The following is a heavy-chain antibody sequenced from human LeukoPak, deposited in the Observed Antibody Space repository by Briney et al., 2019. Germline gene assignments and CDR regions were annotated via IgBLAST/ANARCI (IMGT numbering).Heavy chain of an antibody. V-gene: IGHV3-66*03. CDR2: IRGSGAT. J-gene: IGHJ5*02. CDR1: GFSASDYY. CDR3: ARDRAATEDWVEFDP. Sequence: GGSLRLSCEVFGFSASDYYMSWVRQAPGKGLEWVSLIRGSGATFYAGSVMGRFTISRDDSKNMVFLQMNRLRVEDTAVYFCARDRAATEDWVEFDPWGQGTLVTVSS. D-gene: IGHD6-25*01.